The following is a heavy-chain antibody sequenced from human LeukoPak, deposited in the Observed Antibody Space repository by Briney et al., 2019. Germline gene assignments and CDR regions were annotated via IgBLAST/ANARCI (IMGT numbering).Heavy chain of an antibody. CDR3: ARPAYYDILTGYAYFGAFDI. V-gene: IGHV5-51*01. CDR2: IYPGDSDT. J-gene: IGHJ3*02. Sequence: GESLQISCKGSEYSFSSYWIGWVRQMPGKSLEWMGIIYPGDSDTRYSPSFQGQVTISADKSISTAYLQWSSLKASDTAMYYCARPAYYDILTGYAYFGAFDIWGQGTMVTVSS. CDR1: EYSFSSYW. D-gene: IGHD3-9*01.